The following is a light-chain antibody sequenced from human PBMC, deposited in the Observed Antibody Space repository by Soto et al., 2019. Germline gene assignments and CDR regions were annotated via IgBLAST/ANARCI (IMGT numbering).Light chain of an antibody. CDR3: AAWDDSLNGFVV. CDR2: YNN. V-gene: IGLV1-44*01. J-gene: IGLJ2*01. CDR1: SSNIGSNT. Sequence: QSVLTQPPSASGTPGQRVTISCSGSSSNIGSNTVNWYQQLPGTAPKLLIYYNNQRPSGVPDRFSSSKSGTSASLAISGLQSEDEADYYCAAWDDSLNGFVVFGGGTKLTVL.